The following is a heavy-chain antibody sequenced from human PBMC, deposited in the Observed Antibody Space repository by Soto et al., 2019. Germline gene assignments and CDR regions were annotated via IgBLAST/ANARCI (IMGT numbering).Heavy chain of an antibody. D-gene: IGHD6-25*01. CDR2: INPNSGGT. J-gene: IGHJ3*02. CDR3: ARVRYSSGDAFDI. Sequence: ASVKVSCKASGYTFTGYYMHWVRQAPGQGLEWMGWINPNSGGTNYAQKFQGWVTMTRDTSISTAYMELSRLRSDDTAVYYCARVRYSSGDAFDIWGQGTMVTVSS. CDR1: GYTFTGYY. V-gene: IGHV1-2*04.